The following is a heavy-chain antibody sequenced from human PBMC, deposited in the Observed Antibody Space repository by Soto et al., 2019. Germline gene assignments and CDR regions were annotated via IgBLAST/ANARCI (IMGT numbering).Heavy chain of an antibody. J-gene: IGHJ4*02. Sequence: SSETLSLTCTVSGGSISSSSYYWGWIRQPPGKGLEWIGSIYYSGSTYYNPSLKCRVTISVDTSKNQFSLKLSSVTAADTAVYYCARGGVDYYDSSGYYFSPYYFDYWGQGTLVTVSS. V-gene: IGHV4-39*01. CDR2: IYYSGST. CDR3: ARGGVDYYDSSGYYFSPYYFDY. D-gene: IGHD3-22*01. CDR1: GGSISSSSYY.